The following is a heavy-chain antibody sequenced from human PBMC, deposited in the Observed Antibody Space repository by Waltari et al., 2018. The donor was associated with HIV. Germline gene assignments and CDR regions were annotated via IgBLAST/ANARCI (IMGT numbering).Heavy chain of an antibody. D-gene: IGHD2-21*02. Sequence: QVQLQQWGAGLLKPAETLSLTCSVYGGSFSGYYWSWIRQPPGKGLEWIGEINHSGSTNYNPSLKSRVTISVDTAKNQFSLKLSSVTAADTAVYYCAREKLLSPRGSIFDIWGQGTMATVSS. V-gene: IGHV4-34*02. CDR1: GGSFSGYY. J-gene: IGHJ3*02. CDR2: INHSGST. CDR3: AREKLLSPRGSIFDI.